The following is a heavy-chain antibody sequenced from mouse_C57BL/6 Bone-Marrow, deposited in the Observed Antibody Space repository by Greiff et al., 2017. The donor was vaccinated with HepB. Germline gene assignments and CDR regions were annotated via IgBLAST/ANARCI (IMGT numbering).Heavy chain of an antibody. CDR2: IYPGSGNT. J-gene: IGHJ4*01. V-gene: IGHV1-76*01. D-gene: IGHD1-1*01. CDR3: ARLYGRAMDY. CDR1: GYTFTDYY. Sequence: QVQLQQSGAELVRPGASVKLSCKASGYTFTDYYINWVKQRPGQGLEWIARIYPGSGNTYYNEKFKGKATLTAEKSSSTAYMQLSSLTSEDSAVYFCARLYGRAMDYWGQGTSVTVSS.